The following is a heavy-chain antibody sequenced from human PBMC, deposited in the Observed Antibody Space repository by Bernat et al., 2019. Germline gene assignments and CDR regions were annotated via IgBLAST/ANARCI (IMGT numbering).Heavy chain of an antibody. CDR1: GFSFSSYA. Sequence: EVQLVESGGGFVQSGGSLRLSCAASGFSFSSYAMYWVRKAPGKGLEWVSAISGSGDSTYYADSVKGRFSISRDSSKNTLYLQLNSLRAEDTAIFYCARDVGPTVMVQGVLSPWGQGTLVTVSS. CDR2: ISGSGDST. J-gene: IGHJ5*02. V-gene: IGHV3-23*04. CDR3: ARDVGPTVMVQGVLSP. D-gene: IGHD3-10*01.